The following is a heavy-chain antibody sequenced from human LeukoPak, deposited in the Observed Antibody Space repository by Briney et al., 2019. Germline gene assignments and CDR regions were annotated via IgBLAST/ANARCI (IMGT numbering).Heavy chain of an antibody. D-gene: IGHD1-26*01. CDR3: ARDTGSYSAPS. J-gene: IGHJ5*02. V-gene: IGHV1-46*01. Sequence: ASVKVSCKASGYTLTSNNMHWVRQAPGQGLEWMGIIYPSSGYTRYAQKFQGRVTLTRDTSTSTVYMELSSLRSEDTAMYYCARDTGSYSAPSWGQGTLVTVSS. CDR1: GYTLTSNN. CDR2: IYPSSGYT.